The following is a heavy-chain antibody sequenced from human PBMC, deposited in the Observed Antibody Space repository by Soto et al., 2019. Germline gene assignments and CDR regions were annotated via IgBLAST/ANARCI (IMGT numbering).Heavy chain of an antibody. V-gene: IGHV1-8*01. J-gene: IGHJ6*02. CDR2: MNPKSGNT. D-gene: IGHD2-21*01. CDR1: GYTFSSYD. CDR3: ARAYGDLDV. Sequence: QVQLVQSGAEVKKPGASVKVSCKASGYTFSSYDINWVRQATGQGLEWMGWMNPKSGNTGYAQKLQGRVTMTRDTSISTAYMEVSSLRSEDTAMYYCARAYGDLDVWGQGTTVTVSS.